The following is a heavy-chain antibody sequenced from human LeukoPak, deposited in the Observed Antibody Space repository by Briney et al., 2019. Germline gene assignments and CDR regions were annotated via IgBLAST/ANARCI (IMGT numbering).Heavy chain of an antibody. CDR1: GGSFSGYY. J-gene: IGHJ4*02. V-gene: IGHV4-34*01. CDR2: INHSGST. D-gene: IGHD4-17*01. CDR3: ARGHGDYRH. Sequence: PSETLSLTCAVYGGSFSGYYWSWIRQPPGKGLEWIGEINHSGSTNYNPSLKSRVTISVDTSKNQFSLKLSSVTAADTAVYYCARGHGDYRHWRQGTLVTVSS.